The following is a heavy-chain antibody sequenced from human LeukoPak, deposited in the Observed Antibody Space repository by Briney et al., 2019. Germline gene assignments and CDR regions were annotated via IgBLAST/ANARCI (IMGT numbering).Heavy chain of an antibody. CDR1: RFTFSSYA. Sequence: GGSLRLSCAASRFTFSSYAMSWVRQAPGKGLEWVSVISGSGDTTSYADSVKGRFTISRDNSKNTLYLQMNSLRAEDTAVYYCVRGKPATAIRPYFDYWGQGTLVTVSS. CDR2: ISGSGDTT. CDR3: VRGKPATAIRPYFDY. J-gene: IGHJ4*02. V-gene: IGHV3-23*01. D-gene: IGHD2-2*02.